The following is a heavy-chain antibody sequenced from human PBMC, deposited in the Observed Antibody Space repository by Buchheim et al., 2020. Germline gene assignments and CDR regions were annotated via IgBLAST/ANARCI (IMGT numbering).Heavy chain of an antibody. CDR1: GFTFSSYW. Sequence: VQLVESGGGLVQPGGSLRLSCAASGFTFSSYWMSWVRQAPGKGLEWVANIKQDGSEKYYVDSVKGRFTISRDNAKNSLYLQMNSLRAEDTAVYYCARGIASIVGASGYYYYGMDVWGQGST. CDR2: IKQDGSEK. V-gene: IGHV3-7*01. J-gene: IGHJ6*02. D-gene: IGHD1-26*01. CDR3: ARGIASIVGASGYYYYGMDV.